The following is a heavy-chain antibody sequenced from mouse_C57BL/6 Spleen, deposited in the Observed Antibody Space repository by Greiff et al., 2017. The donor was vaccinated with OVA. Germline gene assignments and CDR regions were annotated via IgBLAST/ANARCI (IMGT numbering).Heavy chain of an antibody. V-gene: IGHV1-47*01. Sequence: VHLVESGAELVKPGASVKMSCKASGYTFTTYPIEWMKQNHGKSLEWIGNFHPYNDDTKYNEKFKGKATLTVEKSSSTVYLELSRLTSDDSAVYYGARGYYGGEGYFDYWGQGTTLTVSS. D-gene: IGHD1-1*01. CDR1: GYTFTTYP. CDR3: ARGYYGGEGYFDY. CDR2: FHPYNDDT. J-gene: IGHJ2*01.